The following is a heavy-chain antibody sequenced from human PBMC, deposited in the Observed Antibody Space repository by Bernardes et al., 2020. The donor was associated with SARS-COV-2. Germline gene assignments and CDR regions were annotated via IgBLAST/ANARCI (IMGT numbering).Heavy chain of an antibody. CDR1: GYSISSGYY. V-gene: IGHV4-38-2*02. Sequence: SETLSLTCAVSGYSISSGYYWGWIRQPPGKGLEWIGSIYHSGSTYYNPSLKSRVTISVDTSKNQFSLKLSSVTAADTAVYYCARDSAPDAYQYSSSYWFDPWGQGTLVTVSS. CDR2: IYHSGST. D-gene: IGHD6-13*01. CDR3: ARDSAPDAYQYSSSYWFDP. J-gene: IGHJ5*02.